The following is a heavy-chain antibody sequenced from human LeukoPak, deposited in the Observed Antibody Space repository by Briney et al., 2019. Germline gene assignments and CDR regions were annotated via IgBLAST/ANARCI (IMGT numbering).Heavy chain of an antibody. V-gene: IGHV3-30*18. J-gene: IGHJ4*02. Sequence: PGGSLRLSCSVSGFTFSSYGMHWVRQAPGKGLEWVAVIAYDGSNKYYADSVKGRFSISRDNSKNTLYLQMNSLRAEDTAVFYCAKDPRGYSYGYFDYWGQGALVTVSS. D-gene: IGHD5-18*01. CDR3: AKDPRGYSYGYFDY. CDR1: GFTFSSYG. CDR2: IAYDGSNK.